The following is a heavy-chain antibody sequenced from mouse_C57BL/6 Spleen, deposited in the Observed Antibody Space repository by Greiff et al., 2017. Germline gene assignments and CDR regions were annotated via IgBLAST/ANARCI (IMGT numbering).Heavy chain of an antibody. D-gene: IGHD2-1*01. J-gene: IGHJ3*01. CDR3: ARSYYGNYVEAWFAY. V-gene: IGHV1-72*01. Sequence: VKQSCKASGYTFTSYWMHWVKQRPGRGLEWIGRIDPNSGGTKYNEKFKSKATLTVDKPSSTAYMQLSSLTSEDSAVYYCARSYYGNYVEAWFAYWGQGTLVTVSA. CDR2: IDPNSGGT. CDR1: GYTFTSYW.